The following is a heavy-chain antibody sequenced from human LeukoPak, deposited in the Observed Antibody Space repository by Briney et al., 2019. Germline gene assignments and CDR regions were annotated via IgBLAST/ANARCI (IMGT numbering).Heavy chain of an antibody. CDR2: ISGSGGST. D-gene: IGHD3-10*01. V-gene: IGHV3-23*01. J-gene: IGHJ4*02. CDR1: GFTFSSYA. CDR3: AKDGFSRSPLLWFGGEAWYFDS. Sequence: GGSLRLSCAASGFTFSSYAMSWVRQAPGKGLEWVSAISGSGGSTYYADSVKGRFTISRDNSKNTLYLQMNSLRAEDTAVYHCAKDGFSRSPLLWFGGEAWYFDSWGQGTLVTVSS.